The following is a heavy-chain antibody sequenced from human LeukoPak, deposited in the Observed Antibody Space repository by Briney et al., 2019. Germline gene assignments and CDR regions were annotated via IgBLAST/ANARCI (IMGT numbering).Heavy chain of an antibody. CDR2: ISSSSSYI. D-gene: IGHD5-24*01. V-gene: IGHV3-21*01. J-gene: IGHJ5*02. Sequence: GGSLRLSCAASGFTFSSYSMNWVRPAPGKGLEWVSSISSSSSYIYYADSVKGRFTISRDNAKNSLYLQMNSLRAEDTAVYYCARMGGMGWLQHWDSWFDPWGQGTLVTVSS. CDR3: ARMGGMGWLQHWDSWFDP. CDR1: GFTFSSYS.